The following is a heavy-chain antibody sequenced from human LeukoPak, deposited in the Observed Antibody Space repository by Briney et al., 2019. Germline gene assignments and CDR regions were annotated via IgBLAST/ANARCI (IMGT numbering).Heavy chain of an antibody. J-gene: IGHJ6*02. D-gene: IGHD1-7*01. CDR3: ARDPYSIITGTTHYYYGMDV. V-gene: IGHV3-20*01. Sequence: PGGSLRLSCAASGFTFDDYGMSWVRQAPGKGLEWVSGINWNGGSTGYADSVKGRFTISRDNAKNSLYLRMNSLRAEDTALYHCARDPYSIITGTTHYYYGMDVWGQGTTVTVSS. CDR1: GFTFDDYG. CDR2: INWNGGST.